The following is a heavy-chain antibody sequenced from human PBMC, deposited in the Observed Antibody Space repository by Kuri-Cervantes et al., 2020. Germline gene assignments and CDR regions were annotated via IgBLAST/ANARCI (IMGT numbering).Heavy chain of an antibody. CDR1: GGTFSNYT. Sequence: SVKVSCKASGGTFSNYTISWVRQAPGQGLEWMGRIIPILGIANYAQKFQGRVPITADKSTSTAYMELSSLRSEDTAVYYCASGGEAVDPHNYYYYGMDVWGQGTTVTVSS. J-gene: IGHJ6*02. CDR3: ASGGEAVDPHNYYYYGMDV. V-gene: IGHV1-69*02. CDR2: IIPILGIA. D-gene: IGHD6-19*01.